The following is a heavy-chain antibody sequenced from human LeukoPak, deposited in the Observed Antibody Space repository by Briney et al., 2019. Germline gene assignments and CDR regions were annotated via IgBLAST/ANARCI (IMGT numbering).Heavy chain of an antibody. CDR1: GYSFTTFW. CDR2: IDPTDSYT. D-gene: IGHD3-10*01. Sequence: GESLKISCKGSGYSFTTFWINWVRQTPGKGLEWLGRIDPTDSYTDYSPSFRGHVTISADTSITTAYLQWSSLKASDTAMYFCGTTAASGGYFNLWGRGTLVTVAS. CDR3: GTTAASGGYFNL. J-gene: IGHJ2*01. V-gene: IGHV5-10-1*01.